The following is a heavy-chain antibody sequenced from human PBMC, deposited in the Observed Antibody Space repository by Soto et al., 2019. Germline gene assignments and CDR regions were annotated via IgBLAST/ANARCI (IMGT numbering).Heavy chain of an antibody. CDR2: ISGSGGST. J-gene: IGHJ4*02. CDR3: AKTVGSFLGLTPMLQHFDY. V-gene: IGHV3-23*01. Sequence: PGGSLRLSCAASGFTFSSYAMSWVRQAPGKGLEWVSAISGSGGSTYYADSVKGRFTISRDNSKNTLYLQMNSLRAEDTAVYYCAKTVGSFLGLTPMLQHFDYWGQGTLVTVSS. D-gene: IGHD6-6*01. CDR1: GFTFSSYA.